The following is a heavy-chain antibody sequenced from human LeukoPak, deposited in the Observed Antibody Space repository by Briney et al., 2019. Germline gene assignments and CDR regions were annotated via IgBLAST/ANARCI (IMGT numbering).Heavy chain of an antibody. CDR2: IIPILGIA. Sequence: SVKVSCKASGGTFSSYAISWVRQAPGQGLEWMGRIIPILGIANYAQKFQGRVTITADKSTSTAYMELSSLRSEDTAVYYCARAPYSSSSGEYFQHWGQGTLVTVSS. J-gene: IGHJ1*01. CDR1: GGTFSSYA. CDR3: ARAPYSSSSGEYFQH. D-gene: IGHD6-13*01. V-gene: IGHV1-69*04.